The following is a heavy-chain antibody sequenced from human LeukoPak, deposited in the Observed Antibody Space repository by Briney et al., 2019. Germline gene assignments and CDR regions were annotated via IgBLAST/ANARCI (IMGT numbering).Heavy chain of an antibody. V-gene: IGHV4-34*01. CDR1: GGSFSGYY. J-gene: IGHJ4*02. Sequence: PSETLSLTCAVYGGSFSGYYWSWIRQPPGKGLEWIGEINHSGSTNYNPSLKSRVTISVDTSKNQFSLKLSSVTAADTAVYYCARSTDPAAAGTSVGDYWGQGTLVTVSS. D-gene: IGHD6-13*01. CDR2: INHSGST. CDR3: ARSTDPAAAGTSVGDY.